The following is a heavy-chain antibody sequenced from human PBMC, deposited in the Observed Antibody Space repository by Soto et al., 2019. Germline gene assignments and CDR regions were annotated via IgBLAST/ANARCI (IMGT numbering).Heavy chain of an antibody. J-gene: IGHJ4*01. V-gene: IGHV3-7*05. CDR1: GFTFSTYW. CDR2: INQGGSET. Sequence: PGGSLRLSCAASGFTFSTYWMAWVRQAPGKGLEWLANINQGGSETNYVDSVKGRFSISRDNTRNSLYLQMNSLRAEDTAVYYCTTDSYSSITIVRFDYWGHGTLVTVSS. CDR3: TTDSYSSITIVRFDY. D-gene: IGHD2-2*01.